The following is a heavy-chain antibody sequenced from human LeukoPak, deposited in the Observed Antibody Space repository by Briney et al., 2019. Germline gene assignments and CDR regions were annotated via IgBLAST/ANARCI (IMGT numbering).Heavy chain of an antibody. CDR3: AKEGRTGATIDY. CDR2: IYSGGST. J-gene: IGHJ4*02. D-gene: IGHD1-26*01. V-gene: IGHV3-66*01. Sequence: GGSLRLSCAASEFSVGSNYMTWVRQAPGKGLEWVSLIYSGGSTYYADSVKGRFTISRDNSKNTLYLQMNSLRAEDTAVYYCAKEGRTGATIDYWGQGTLVTVS. CDR1: EFSVGSNY.